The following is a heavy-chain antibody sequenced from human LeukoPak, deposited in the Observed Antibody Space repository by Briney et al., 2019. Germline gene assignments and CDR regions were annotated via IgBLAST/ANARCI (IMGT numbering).Heavy chain of an antibody. J-gene: IGHJ5*02. CDR3: ARDSTSGYCSSTSCETWFDP. D-gene: IGHD2-2*03. Sequence: SETLSLTCTVSGYPISSGYYWGWIRQPPGKGLEWIGSIYHSGSTCYNPSLKSRVTISVDTSKNQFSLKLSSVTAADTAVYYCARDSTSGYCSSTSCETWFDPWGQGTLVTVSS. V-gene: IGHV4-38-2*02. CDR1: GYPISSGYY. CDR2: IYHSGST.